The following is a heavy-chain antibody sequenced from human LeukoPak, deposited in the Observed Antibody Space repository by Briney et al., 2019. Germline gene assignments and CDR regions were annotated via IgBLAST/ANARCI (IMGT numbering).Heavy chain of an antibody. D-gene: IGHD6-19*01. CDR2: INPSGGNT. CDR3: ARFAVHRRLAVAGQFGLDY. CDR1: GYTFTSYG. V-gene: IGHV1-46*01. Sequence: GASVKVSCKASGYTFTSYGISWVRQAPGQGLEWMGIINPSGGNTNYARKFQGRVTMTRDTSTSTVYMELSSLRSGDTAVYYCARFAVHRRLAVAGQFGLDYWGQGTLVTVSS. J-gene: IGHJ4*02.